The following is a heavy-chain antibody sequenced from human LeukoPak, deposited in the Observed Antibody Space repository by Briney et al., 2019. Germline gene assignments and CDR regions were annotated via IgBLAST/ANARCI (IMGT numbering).Heavy chain of an antibody. Sequence: TSETLSLTCAVYGGSFSGYYWSWIRQPPGKGLEWIGEINHSGSTNYNPSLKSRVTISVDTSKNQFSLKLSSVTAADTAVYYCARIGYCSSTSCYAEYFQHWGQGTLVTVSS. J-gene: IGHJ1*01. D-gene: IGHD2-2*01. CDR3: ARIGYCSSTSCYAEYFQH. CDR1: GGSFSGYY. V-gene: IGHV4-34*01. CDR2: INHSGST.